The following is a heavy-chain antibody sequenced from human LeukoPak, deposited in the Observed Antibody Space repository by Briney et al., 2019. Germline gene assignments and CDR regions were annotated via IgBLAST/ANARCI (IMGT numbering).Heavy chain of an antibody. V-gene: IGHV3-7*03. CDR3: AGDRGYLQFDY. J-gene: IGHJ4*02. CDR1: GFTFSSRW. D-gene: IGHD3-10*01. CDR2: IKEDGSQK. Sequence: QPGGSLRLSCSASGFTFSSRWMSWVRQAPGKGLEWVANIKEDGSQKYYADSVKGRFTISRDNAKNSLHLQLNSLRAEDTAMCYCAGDRGYLQFDYWGQGTLVTVSS.